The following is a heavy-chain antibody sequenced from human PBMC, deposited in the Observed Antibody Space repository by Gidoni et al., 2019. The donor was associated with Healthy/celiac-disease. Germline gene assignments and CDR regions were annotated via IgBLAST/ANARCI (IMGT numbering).Heavy chain of an antibody. CDR2: ISYDGSNK. Sequence: QVQLVESGGGVVQPGRSLRLSCAASGFTFSSYAMHWVRQAPGKGLECVAVISYDGSNKYYADSVKGRFTISRDNSKNTLYLQMNSLRAEDTAVYYCARASVAYYDFWSGWGYFDYWGQGTLVTVSS. CDR3: ARASVAYYDFWSGWGYFDY. V-gene: IGHV3-30-3*01. J-gene: IGHJ4*02. CDR1: GFTFSSYA. D-gene: IGHD3-3*01.